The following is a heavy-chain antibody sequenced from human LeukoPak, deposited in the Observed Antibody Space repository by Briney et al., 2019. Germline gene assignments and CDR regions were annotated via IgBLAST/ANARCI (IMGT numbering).Heavy chain of an antibody. CDR1: GGSISSSSYY. CDR2: IYYSGST. D-gene: IGHD3-10*01. V-gene: IGHV4-39*01. CDR3: ARRPTYYYGSGGDY. J-gene: IGHJ4*02. Sequence: SETLSLTCTVSGGSISSSSYYWGWLRQPPGKGLEWIGSIYYSGSTYYNPSLKSRVTISVDTSKNQFSLKLSSVTAADTAVYYCARRPTYYYGSGGDYWGQGTLVTVSS.